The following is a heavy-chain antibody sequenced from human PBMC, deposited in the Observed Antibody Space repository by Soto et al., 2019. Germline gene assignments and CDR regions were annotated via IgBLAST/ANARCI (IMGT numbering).Heavy chain of an antibody. J-gene: IGHJ6*02. D-gene: IGHD1-7*01. Sequence: GASVKVSCKASGYTFTSYGISWVRQAPGQGLEWMGWISAYNGNTNYAQKLQGRGTMTTDTSTSTAYMELRSLRSDDTAVKYCAREQGNSVEYYYYGIDVWGQGTTVTVSS. CDR2: ISAYNGNT. V-gene: IGHV1-18*04. CDR3: AREQGNSVEYYYYGIDV. CDR1: GYTFTSYG.